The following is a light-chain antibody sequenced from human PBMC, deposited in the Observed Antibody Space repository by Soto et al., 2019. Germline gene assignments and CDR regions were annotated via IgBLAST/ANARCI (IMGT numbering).Light chain of an antibody. Sequence: EIVLTQSPATLSVSAGESATLSCRAGQSVRSTSLAWYQQKPGQAPRLLIYGAYSRATGIPDRFSGGGSGTDFTLTISRLEPEDFAVYYCQHYGSSPPITFGQGTRLEIK. CDR2: GAY. CDR3: QHYGSSPPIT. J-gene: IGKJ5*01. CDR1: QSVRSTS. V-gene: IGKV3-20*01.